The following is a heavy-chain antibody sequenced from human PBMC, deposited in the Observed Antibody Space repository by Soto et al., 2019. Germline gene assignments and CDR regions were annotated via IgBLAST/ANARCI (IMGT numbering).Heavy chain of an antibody. Sequence: PGGSLRLSCAASGFTFTRYSMNWVRQAPGKGLEWVSSISSTTNYIYYGDSMKGRFTISRDNAKNSLYLEMNSLRSDDTAVYYCVGSSGYYPGDLDYWGQGTLVTVSS. V-gene: IGHV3-21*04. CDR1: GFTFTRYS. J-gene: IGHJ4*02. CDR3: VGSSGYYPGDLDY. CDR2: ISSTTNYI. D-gene: IGHD3-22*01.